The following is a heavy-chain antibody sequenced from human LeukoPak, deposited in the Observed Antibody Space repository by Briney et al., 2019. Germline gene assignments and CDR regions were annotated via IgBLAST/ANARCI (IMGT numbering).Heavy chain of an antibody. CDR3: ASHFKYYYGSGSYLVPDY. V-gene: IGHV1-69*13. D-gene: IGHD3-10*01. J-gene: IGHJ4*02. CDR2: IIPIFGTA. CDR1: GGTFSSYA. Sequence: ASVKVSCKASGGTFSSYAISWVRQAPGQGLEWMGGIIPIFGTANYAQKFQGRVTITADESTSTAYMELSSLRSEDTAVYYCASHFKYYYGSGSYLVPDYWGQGTLVAVSS.